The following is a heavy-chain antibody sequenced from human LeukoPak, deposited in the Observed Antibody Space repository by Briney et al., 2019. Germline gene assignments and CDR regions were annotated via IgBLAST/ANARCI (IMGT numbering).Heavy chain of an antibody. CDR2: ISYDGSHK. V-gene: IGHV3-30*03. D-gene: IGHD4/OR15-4a*01. CDR3: SASGPPYGDYYGLDV. CDR1: GFTFSSYG. Sequence: GGSLRLSCAASGFTFSSYGMHWVRQAPGKGLEWVAVISYDGSHKYSADSVKGRFTISRDNSKNTLYLQMNSLRTEDTAVYFCSASGPPYGDYYGLDVWGHGTTVTVSS. J-gene: IGHJ6*02.